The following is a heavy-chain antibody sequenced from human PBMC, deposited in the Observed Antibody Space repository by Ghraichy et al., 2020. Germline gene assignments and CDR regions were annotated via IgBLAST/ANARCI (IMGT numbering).Heavy chain of an antibody. CDR2: IYTSGST. D-gene: IGHD5-12*01. CDR3: ASSGAPNIVATIPYYYYGMDV. Sequence: SETLSLTCTVSGGSISSYYWSWIRQPPGKGLEWIGYIYTSGSTNYNPSLKSRVTISVDTSKNQFSLKLSSVTAADTAVYYCASSGAPNIVATIPYYYYGMDVWGQGTTVTVSS. CDR1: GGSISSYY. J-gene: IGHJ6*02. V-gene: IGHV4-4*09.